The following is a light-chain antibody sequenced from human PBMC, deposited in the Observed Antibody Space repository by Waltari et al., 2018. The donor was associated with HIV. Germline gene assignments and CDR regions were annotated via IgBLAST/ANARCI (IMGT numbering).Light chain of an antibody. CDR2: LNNDGSH. CDR1: SGHSHSA. Sequence: QPVLTQSPSAAASLRASVRLTCTLTSGHSHSAIAWHQQHPQKGPRYLMRLNNDGSHYKGDGIPDRFSGSSSGAERYLIISSLQSGDEADYYCQTWDTGIIIFGGGTKLTVL. V-gene: IGLV4-69*01. J-gene: IGLJ2*01. CDR3: QTWDTGIII.